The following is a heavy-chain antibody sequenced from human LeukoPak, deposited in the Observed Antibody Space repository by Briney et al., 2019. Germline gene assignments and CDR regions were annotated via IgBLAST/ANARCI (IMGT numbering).Heavy chain of an antibody. V-gene: IGHV3-21*01. Sequence: GGSLRLSCAASGFTFSSYRMTWVRQAPGKGLEWVSSISSSSSYIYYADSVKGRFTISRDNAKNSLYLQMNSLRAEDTAVYYCARGLPESDIVVVPAAEDVWGQGTTVTVSS. J-gene: IGHJ6*02. D-gene: IGHD2-2*01. CDR3: ARGLPESDIVVVPAAEDV. CDR2: ISSSSSYI. CDR1: GFTFSSYR.